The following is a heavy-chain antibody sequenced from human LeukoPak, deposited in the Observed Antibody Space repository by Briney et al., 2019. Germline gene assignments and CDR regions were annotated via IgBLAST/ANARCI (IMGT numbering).Heavy chain of an antibody. Sequence: GASLRLSCAASGLSLSTYGVSWVRQPPGKGLEWVSGITGTGESTYYADSVKGRFTVSRDTSKNTLYLQMNSLRAEDTAIYYCAKDHGTAVAGFYYWGQGTLVTVSS. V-gene: IGHV3-23*01. D-gene: IGHD6-19*01. CDR1: GLSLSTYG. CDR3: AKDHGTAVAGFYY. CDR2: ITGTGEST. J-gene: IGHJ4*02.